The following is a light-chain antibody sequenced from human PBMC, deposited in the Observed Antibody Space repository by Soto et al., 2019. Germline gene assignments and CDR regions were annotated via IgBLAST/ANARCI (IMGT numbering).Light chain of an antibody. CDR1: QGISNY. Sequence: DIQMTQSPSSLSASVGDRVTITCRASQGISNYLAWYQQKPGKVPKLLIYAASTLQSGVPSRFSGSGSGTEFTLTISILQPEDVATYYAQKYNSAPFTFGPGTKVDIK. V-gene: IGKV1-27*01. CDR3: QKYNSAPFT. J-gene: IGKJ3*01. CDR2: AAS.